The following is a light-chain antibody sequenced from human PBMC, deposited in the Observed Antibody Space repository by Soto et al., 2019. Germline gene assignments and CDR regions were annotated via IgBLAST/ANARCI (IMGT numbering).Light chain of an antibody. CDR2: EIF. CDR1: SSDVGSYNL. J-gene: IGLJ1*01. V-gene: IGLV2-23*02. Sequence: QSVLTQPASVSGSLGQSMTISCTGTSSDVGSYNLVSWYQQHPDTAPKLMIYEIFKRPSGVSNRSSGSKSGDTASLTISGLQAEDEADYYCCSYAGSTTLYVFGTGTKLTVL. CDR3: CSYAGSTTLYV.